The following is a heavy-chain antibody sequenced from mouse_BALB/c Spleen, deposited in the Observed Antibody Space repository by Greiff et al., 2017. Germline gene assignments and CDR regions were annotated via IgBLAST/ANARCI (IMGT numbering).Heavy chain of an antibody. V-gene: IGHV14-3*02. CDR1: GFNIKDTY. CDR3: ATTTVVRRYFDV. CDR2: IDPANGNT. D-gene: IGHD1-1*01. Sequence: VQLKQSGAELVKPGASVKLSCTASGFNIKDTYMHWVKQRPEQGLEWIGRIDPANGNTKYDPKFQGKATITADTSSNTAYLQLSSLTSEDTAVYYCATTTVVRRYFDVWGAGTTVTVSS. J-gene: IGHJ1*01.